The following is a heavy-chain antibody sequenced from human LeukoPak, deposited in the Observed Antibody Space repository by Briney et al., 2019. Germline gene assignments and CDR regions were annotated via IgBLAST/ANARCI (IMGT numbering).Heavy chain of an antibody. CDR3: ARIFLRSGYYYFDN. Sequence: ASVKVSCKASGYTFTSHAVHWVGQAPGQRPEWMGWINTGNGNAEYSQKFQGRITITRDTPASTAYMDLSSLRSEDTAVYYCARIFLRSGYYYFDNWGQGTLVTVSS. CDR2: INTGNGNA. CDR1: GYTFTSHA. J-gene: IGHJ4*02. V-gene: IGHV1-3*04. D-gene: IGHD3-3*01.